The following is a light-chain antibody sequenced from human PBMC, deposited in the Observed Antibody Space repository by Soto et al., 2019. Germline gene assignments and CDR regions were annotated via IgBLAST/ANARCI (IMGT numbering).Light chain of an antibody. CDR1: QSVSSSY. CDR3: HQAVT. CDR2: GAS. V-gene: IGKV3-20*01. Sequence: EIVLTQSPGTLSLSPGERATLSCRASQSVSSSYLAWYQHKPGQAPRLLIYGASNRAVGIPDRFSGSGSGTDFALNISRLEPEDFAVYYGHQAVTFVQGTKVDIK. J-gene: IGKJ1*01.